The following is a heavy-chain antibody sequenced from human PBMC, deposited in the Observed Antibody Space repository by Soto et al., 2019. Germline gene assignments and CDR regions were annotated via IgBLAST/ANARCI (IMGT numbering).Heavy chain of an antibody. CDR3: ARQTGITIFGVGTMDV. CDR2: IYPGDSDT. CDR1: GYSFTSYW. Sequence: PGESLKISCKGSGYSFTSYWIGWVRQMPGKGLEWMGIIYPGDSDTRYSPSFQGQVTISADKSISTAYLQWSSLKASDTAMYYCARQTGITIFGVGTMDVWGQGTTVTVSS. V-gene: IGHV5-51*01. D-gene: IGHD3-3*01. J-gene: IGHJ6*02.